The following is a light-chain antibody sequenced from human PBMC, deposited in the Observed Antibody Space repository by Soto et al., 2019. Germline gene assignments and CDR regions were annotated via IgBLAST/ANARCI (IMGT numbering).Light chain of an antibody. J-gene: IGLJ1*01. CDR2: EVT. V-gene: IGLV2-14*01. Sequence: QSALTQPASVSGSPGQSITLSCTGTSSDVGNYDFVSWYQQHPGKAPKLIIYEVTNRPSGVSSRFSGSKSGNTASLTISGLRSEDEAAYYCSSYTTSTTLFYVFGTGTKLTVL. CDR1: SSDVGNYDF. CDR3: SSYTTSTTLFYV.